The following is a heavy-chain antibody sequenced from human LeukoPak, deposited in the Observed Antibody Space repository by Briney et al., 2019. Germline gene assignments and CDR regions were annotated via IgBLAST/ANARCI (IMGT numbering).Heavy chain of an antibody. CDR3: ARGYDSIAAAGFDY. CDR2: ISAYNGNT. J-gene: IGHJ4*02. Sequence: GASVKVSCKASGYTFTSYGISWVRQAPGQGLEWMGWISAYNGNTNYAQKLQGRVTMTRNTSISTAYMELSSLRPEDTAVYYCARGYDSIAAAGFDYWGQGTLVTVSS. V-gene: IGHV1-18*01. CDR1: GYTFTSYG. D-gene: IGHD6-13*01.